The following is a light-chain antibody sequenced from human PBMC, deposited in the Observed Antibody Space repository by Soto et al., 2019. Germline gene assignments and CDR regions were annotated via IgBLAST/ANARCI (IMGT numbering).Light chain of an antibody. Sequence: DIQMTQSPYSLSASVGDRVTITCRASQDIRIALDWFQQKPGKAPSRLIYASSSLQSGVPSRFSGSGSGTEFTLTISSLQPEDFATYFCLQRSTVPWVFGQGTKV. CDR3: LQRSTVPWV. CDR2: ASS. CDR1: QDIRIA. V-gene: IGKV1-17*01. J-gene: IGKJ1*01.